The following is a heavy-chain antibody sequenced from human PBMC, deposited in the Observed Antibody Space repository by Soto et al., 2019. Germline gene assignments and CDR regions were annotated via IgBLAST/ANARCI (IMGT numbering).Heavy chain of an antibody. J-gene: IGHJ4*02. CDR1: GGTFSSYA. Sequence: ASVKVSCKASGGTFSSYAISWVRQAPGQGLEWMGGIIPIFGTANYAQKFQGRVTITADESTSTAYMELSSLRSEDTAVYYCARFHSGYPTPLDYWGQGTLVTVSS. V-gene: IGHV1-69*13. CDR3: ARFHSGYPTPLDY. D-gene: IGHD5-12*01. CDR2: IIPIFGTA.